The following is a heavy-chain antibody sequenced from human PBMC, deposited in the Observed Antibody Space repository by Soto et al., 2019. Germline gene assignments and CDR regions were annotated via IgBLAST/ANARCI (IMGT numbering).Heavy chain of an antibody. J-gene: IGHJ3*01. CDR2: IFHSGET. Sequence: QVQLQESGPGLVKPSETLSLTCTVSGASISSGDYYWSWIRQSPGKGLQWNGYIFHSGETYYTPSLESRLSISIDAYKNQFSLTLNSVTAADTAVYFCARSHYVLGACDVWGPGTVVTVSS. D-gene: IGHD3-10*02. V-gene: IGHV4-30-4*08. CDR1: GASISSGDYY. CDR3: ARSHYVLGACDV.